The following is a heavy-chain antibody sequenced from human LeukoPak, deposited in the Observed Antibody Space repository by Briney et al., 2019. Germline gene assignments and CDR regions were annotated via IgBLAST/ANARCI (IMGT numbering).Heavy chain of an antibody. CDR1: GYTFTGYY. V-gene: IGHV1-2*02. Sequence: GASVKVSCKASGYTFTGYYMHWVRQAPGQGLEWMGWINPNSGGTNYAQKFQGRVTMTRDTSISTAYMELSRLRSDDTTVYYCARDMDCSGGSCYSEIESSAIGFDYWGQGTLVTVSS. CDR2: INPNSGGT. J-gene: IGHJ4*02. CDR3: ARDMDCSGGSCYSEIESSAIGFDY. D-gene: IGHD2-15*01.